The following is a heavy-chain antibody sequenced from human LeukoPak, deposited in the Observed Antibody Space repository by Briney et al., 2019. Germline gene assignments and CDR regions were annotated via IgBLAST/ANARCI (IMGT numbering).Heavy chain of an antibody. CDR3: ATDRLEIYALHI. CDR1: GYSLSDLS. CDR2: FEPEEGEHGET. V-gene: IGHV1-24*01. Sequence: ASVKVSCKVSGYSLSDLSIHWVRDVAGKGLEWVGGFEPEEGEHGETIYAQKFENRLTLTEDTAVDTAYMELISLTSEDTAVYYCATDRLEIYALHIWGQGTVVTVSS. J-gene: IGHJ3*02. D-gene: IGHD1-1*01.